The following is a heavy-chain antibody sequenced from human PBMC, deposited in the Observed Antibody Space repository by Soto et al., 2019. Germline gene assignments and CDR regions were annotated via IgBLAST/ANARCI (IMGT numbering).Heavy chain of an antibody. CDR3: ARAVSYYYDSSGYYPPAGYYYYYGMDV. J-gene: IGHJ6*02. CDR1: GYTFTSYG. V-gene: IGHV1-18*01. Sequence: DSVKVWCKASGYTFTSYGISWVRQAPGQGLEWMGWISAYNGNTNYAQKLQGRVTMTTDTSTSTAYMELRSLRSDDTAVYYCARAVSYYYDSSGYYPPAGYYYYYGMDVWGQGTTVTVSS. CDR2: ISAYNGNT. D-gene: IGHD3-22*01.